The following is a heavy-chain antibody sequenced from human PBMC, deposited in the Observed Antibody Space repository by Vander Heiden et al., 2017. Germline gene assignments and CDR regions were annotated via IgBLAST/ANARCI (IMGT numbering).Heavy chain of an antibody. J-gene: IGHJ5*02. CDR3: ARVPYGSGTLGWFDP. CDR1: GGTFSSYA. V-gene: IGHV1-69*10. Sequence: QVQLVQSGAEVKKPGSSVKVSCKASGGTFSSYAISWVRQAPGQGLEWMGGIIPILGIENYAQKFQGRVTITADKSTSTAYMELSSLRSEDTAVYYCARVPYGSGTLGWFDPWGQGTLVTVSS. CDR2: IIPILGIE. D-gene: IGHD3-10*01.